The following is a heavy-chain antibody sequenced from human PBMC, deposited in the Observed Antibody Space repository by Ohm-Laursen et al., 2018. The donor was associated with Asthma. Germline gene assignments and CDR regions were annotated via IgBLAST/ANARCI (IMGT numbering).Heavy chain of an antibody. CDR3: ASQMTTVTTPFDY. J-gene: IGHJ4*02. V-gene: IGHV3-23*01. D-gene: IGHD4-17*01. CDR2: ISDTGRST. Sequence: GSLRLSCAASGFTFNNYAMNWVRQAPGKGLEWVSAISDTGRSTYHADSVKGRFTISRDNSKNTLYLQMISLRAEDTAIYYCASQMTTVTTPFDYWGQGTLVTASS. CDR1: GFTFNNYA.